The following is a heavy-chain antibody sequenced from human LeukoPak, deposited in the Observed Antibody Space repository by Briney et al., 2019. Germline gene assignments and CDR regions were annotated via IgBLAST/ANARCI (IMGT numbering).Heavy chain of an antibody. CDR1: GYTFTNNF. J-gene: IGHJ5*02. Sequence: ASVKVSCKASGYTFTNNFMHWVRQAPGQGLEWLGLITPSGGSTWYAQKFQGRVTMTRDMSTSTDYMELSSLRSEDTAVYYCARDNSVGDYAWWFDPWGQGTLVTVSS. CDR2: ITPSGGST. V-gene: IGHV1-46*01. D-gene: IGHD1-26*01. CDR3: ARDNSVGDYAWWFDP.